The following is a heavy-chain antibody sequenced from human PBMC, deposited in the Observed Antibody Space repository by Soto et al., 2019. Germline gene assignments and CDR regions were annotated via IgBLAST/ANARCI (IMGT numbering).Heavy chain of an antibody. J-gene: IGHJ4*02. CDR2: IYYSGST. D-gene: IGHD3-3*01. CDR3: AWSGYSFETYYFDY. V-gene: IGHV4-39*01. CDR1: GGSISSSSYY. Sequence: SETLSLTCTVSGGSISSSSYYWGGIRQPPGKGLEWIGSIYYSGSTYYNPSLKSRVTISVDTSKNQFSLKLSSVTAADTAVYYCAWSGYSFETYYFDYWGQGTLVTVSS.